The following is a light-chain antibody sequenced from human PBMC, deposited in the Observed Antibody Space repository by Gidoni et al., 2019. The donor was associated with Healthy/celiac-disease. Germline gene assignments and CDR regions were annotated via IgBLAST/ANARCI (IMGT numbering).Light chain of an antibody. J-gene: IGKJ2*01. CDR3: QQYNSYPYT. CDR2: KAS. V-gene: IGKV1-5*03. CDR1: QSISNW. Sequence: DIQMTQSPSTLSASVGDRVTIPCRASQSISNWLAWYQQKPGKAPKLLIYKASSLESGVPSRFSGSGSGTEFTLTISSLQPDDFATYYCQQYNSYPYTFXQXTRLEIK.